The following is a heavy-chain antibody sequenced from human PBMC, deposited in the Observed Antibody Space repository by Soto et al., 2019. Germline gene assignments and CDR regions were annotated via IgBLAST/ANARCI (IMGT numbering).Heavy chain of an antibody. CDR2: ISVYNGNT. V-gene: IGHV1-18*01. Sequence: ASVKVSCKASGYTFTTYGLSWVRQAPGQGLEWMGWISVYNGNTNYAQKLQGRVTMTTDTSTSTAYMELRSLRSDDSAVYYCARDRGHLVVYNYGMDVWAKGPRSPSP. D-gene: IGHD6-6*01. CDR3: ARDRGHLVVYNYGMDV. J-gene: IGHJ6*02. CDR1: GYTFTTYG.